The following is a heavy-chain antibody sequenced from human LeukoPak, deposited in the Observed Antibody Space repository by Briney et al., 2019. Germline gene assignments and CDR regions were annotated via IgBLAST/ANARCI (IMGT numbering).Heavy chain of an antibody. J-gene: IGHJ4*02. CDR2: IWNDGSNE. Sequence: GGSLRLSCAASGFIFRSYAMHWVRQAPGKGLEGVAIIWNDGSNENYADSVKGRFTISRDNSKNTLYLQMNTLRAEDTAVYYCARGYYDIEYWGQGTLVTVSS. CDR1: GFIFRSYA. CDR3: ARGYYDIEY. V-gene: IGHV3-33*01. D-gene: IGHD3-22*01.